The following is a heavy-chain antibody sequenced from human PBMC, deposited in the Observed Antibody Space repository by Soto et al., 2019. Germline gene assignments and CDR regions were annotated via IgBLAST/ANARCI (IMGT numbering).Heavy chain of an antibody. CDR3: ARGGDILTGHPPDY. J-gene: IGHJ4*02. Sequence: SETLSLTCTVSGGSISSGGYYWSWIRQHPGKGLEWIGYIYYSGSTYYNPSLKSRVTISVDTSKNQFSLKLSSVTAADTAVYYCARGGDILTGHPPDYWGQGTLVTVSS. CDR2: IYYSGST. CDR1: GGSISSGGYY. D-gene: IGHD3-9*01. V-gene: IGHV4-31*03.